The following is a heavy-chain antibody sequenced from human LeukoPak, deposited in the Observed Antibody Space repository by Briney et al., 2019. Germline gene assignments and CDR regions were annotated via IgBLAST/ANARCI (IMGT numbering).Heavy chain of an antibody. Sequence: GGSLRLSCAASGFTFSSYWMSWVRQAPGKGLEWVANIKQDRSEEYYADSVKGRFTVSRDNAKSSLYLQMNSLGVDDTAVYYCARDPPVTAKDWGQGTLVTVSS. CDR3: ARDPPVTAKD. CDR1: GFTFSSYW. D-gene: IGHD2-21*02. CDR2: IKQDRSEE. V-gene: IGHV3-7*01. J-gene: IGHJ4*02.